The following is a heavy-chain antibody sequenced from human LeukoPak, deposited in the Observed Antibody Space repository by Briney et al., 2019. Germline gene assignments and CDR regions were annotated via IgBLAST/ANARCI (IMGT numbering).Heavy chain of an antibody. D-gene: IGHD1-26*01. J-gene: IGHJ4*02. CDR2: IKQDGSEK. CDR3: ASQWIVGATDGSSY. CDR1: GFTFSSYW. V-gene: IGHV3-7*01. Sequence: GGSLRLSCAASGFTFSSYWMSWVRQAPGKGLEWVANIKQDGSEKYYVDSVKGRFTISRDNAKNTLYLQMNSLRAEDTAVYYCASQWIVGATDGSSYWGQGTLVTVSS.